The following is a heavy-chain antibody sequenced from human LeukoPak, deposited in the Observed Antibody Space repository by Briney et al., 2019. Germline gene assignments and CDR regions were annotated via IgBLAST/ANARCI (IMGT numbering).Heavy chain of an antibody. CDR3: ASFAGYSSGWSP. CDR1: GGSISSYY. Sequence: SETLSLTCTVSGGSISSYYWSWIRQPPGKGLEWIGYIYYSGSTNYNPSLKSRVTISVDTSKNQFSPKLSSVTAADTAVYYCASFAGYSSGWSPWGQGTLVTVSS. D-gene: IGHD6-19*01. V-gene: IGHV4-59*01. J-gene: IGHJ5*02. CDR2: IYYSGST.